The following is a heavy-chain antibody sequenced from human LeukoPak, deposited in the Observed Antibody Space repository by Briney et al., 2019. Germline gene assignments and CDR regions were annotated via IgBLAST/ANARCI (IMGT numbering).Heavy chain of an antibody. CDR2: INHSGST. CDR3: ARGTGAIDY. D-gene: IGHD4/OR15-4a*01. Sequence: SETLSLTCAVYGGSFSGYYWSWIRQPPGKGLEWIGEINHSGSTNYNPSLKSRVTISVDTSKNQFSLKLSSVTAADTAVYYCARGTGAIDYWGQGTLVTVSS. J-gene: IGHJ4*02. V-gene: IGHV4-34*01. CDR1: GGSFSGYY.